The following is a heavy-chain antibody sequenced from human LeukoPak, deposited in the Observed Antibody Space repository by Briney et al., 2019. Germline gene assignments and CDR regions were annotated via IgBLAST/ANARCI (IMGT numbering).Heavy chain of an antibody. D-gene: IGHD3-16*01. CDR2: IYYSGST. V-gene: IGHV4-59*01. CDR1: GGSISSYY. CDR3: ARDMITFGGASPNDAFDI. J-gene: IGHJ3*02. Sequence: PSETLSLTCTVSGGSISSYYWSWIRQPPGKGLEWIGYIYYSGSTNYNPSLKSRVTISVDTSKNQFSLKLSSVTAADTAEYYCARDMITFGGASPNDAFDIWGQGTMVTVSS.